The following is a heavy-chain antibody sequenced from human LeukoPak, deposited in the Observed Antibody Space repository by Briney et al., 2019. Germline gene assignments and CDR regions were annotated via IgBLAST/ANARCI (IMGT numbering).Heavy chain of an antibody. CDR2: ITFDGSNK. CDR1: GFTFSDYA. V-gene: IGHV3-30*04. Sequence: GGSLRLSCAASGFTFSDYAMFWVRQAPGKGLEGVAVITFDGSNKYYTDSVKGRFTISRDNSKNTLYLQMDSLRVEDTAVYYCAKNWGLDDWGQGTVVTVSS. J-gene: IGHJ4*02. CDR3: AKNWGLDD. D-gene: IGHD2-21*02.